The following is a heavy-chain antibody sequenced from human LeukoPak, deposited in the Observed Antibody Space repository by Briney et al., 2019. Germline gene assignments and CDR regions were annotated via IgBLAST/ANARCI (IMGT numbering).Heavy chain of an antibody. V-gene: IGHV4-59*12. D-gene: IGHD4-17*01. CDR1: GGSINNYY. CDR2: IYYSGST. Sequence: SETLSLTCTVSGGSINNYYWSWVRQPPGKGLEWIGYIYYSGSTNYNPSLKSRVTISVDTSKNQFSLKLSSVTAADTAVYYCARDGDYAGTGWGQGTLVTVSS. J-gene: IGHJ4*02. CDR3: ARDGDYAGTG.